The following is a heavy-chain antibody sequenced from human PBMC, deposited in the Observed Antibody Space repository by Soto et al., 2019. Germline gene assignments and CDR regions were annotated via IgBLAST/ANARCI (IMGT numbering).Heavy chain of an antibody. V-gene: IGHV4-4*07. Sequence: AEPLSRPCTCSCDSFRDYYWSCICNPAGKGLYFIGRLYNSGSTKSNPSLKSRVTMSADTSRNQFSLSLSSVTAADTAIYYCARMYNSGFYRPEGDHYFYGMDVWGQGTTVTVSS. CDR1: CDSFRDYY. D-gene: IGHD6-19*01. CDR2: LYNSGST. J-gene: IGHJ6*02. CDR3: ARMYNSGFYRPEGDHYFYGMDV.